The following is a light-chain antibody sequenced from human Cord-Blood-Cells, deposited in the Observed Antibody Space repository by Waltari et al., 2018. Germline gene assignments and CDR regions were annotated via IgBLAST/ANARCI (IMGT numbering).Light chain of an antibody. J-gene: IGKJ3*01. CDR2: GAT. CDR3: QQYKNWPPFT. Sequence: EIVMTQSPATLSVSPGERATLSCRASQSVSSNLAWYQQKPGQAPRLLIYGATTRATGIPARFMGSGSETEFTLTISSLQSEDFAVYYCQQYKNWPPFTFGPGTKVDIK. V-gene: IGKV3-15*01. CDR1: QSVSSN.